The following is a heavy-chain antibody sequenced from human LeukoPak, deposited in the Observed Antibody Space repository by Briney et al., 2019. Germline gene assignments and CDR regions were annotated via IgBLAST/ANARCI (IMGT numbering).Heavy chain of an antibody. CDR1: GYTFTGNY. J-gene: IGHJ4*02. CDR2: ISAYNGNT. CDR3: ARDSLQGFGYSSGWYVPVDC. V-gene: IGHV1-18*04. Sequence: ASVKVSCKASGYTFTGNYMHWVRQAPGQGLEWMGWISAYNGNTNYAQNLQGRVTMTTDTSTSTAYMEVRSLRSDDTAVYYSARDSLQGFGYSSGWYVPVDCWGQGTLVTVSS. D-gene: IGHD6-19*01.